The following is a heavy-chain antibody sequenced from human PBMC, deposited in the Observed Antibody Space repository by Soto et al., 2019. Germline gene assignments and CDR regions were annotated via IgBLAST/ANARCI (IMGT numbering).Heavy chain of an antibody. D-gene: IGHD2-2*01. CDR2: IYSGGST. J-gene: IGHJ4*02. V-gene: IGHV3-66*01. CDR3: ARDGRIVPAATS. CDR1: GFTVSSNY. Sequence: EVQLVESGGGLVQPGGSLRLSCAASGFTVSSNYMSWVRQAPGKGLEWVSVIYSGGSTYYAASVKGRFTISRDNSKNKLYLQMNSLGAEDTAVYYCARDGRIVPAATSWGQGTLVTVSS.